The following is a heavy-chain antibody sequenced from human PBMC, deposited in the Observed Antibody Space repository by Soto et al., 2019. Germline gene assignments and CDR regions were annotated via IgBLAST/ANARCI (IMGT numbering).Heavy chain of an antibody. CDR1: GFTFDDYA. Sequence: GGSLRLSCAASGFTFDDYAMHWVRQAPGKGLEWVSLISWDGGSTYYADSVKGRFTISRDNSKNSLYLQMNSLRAEDTALYYCAKDISGTRGYYGMDVWGQGTTVTVSS. D-gene: IGHD3-16*01. CDR2: ISWDGGST. J-gene: IGHJ6*02. V-gene: IGHV3-43D*03. CDR3: AKDISGTRGYYGMDV.